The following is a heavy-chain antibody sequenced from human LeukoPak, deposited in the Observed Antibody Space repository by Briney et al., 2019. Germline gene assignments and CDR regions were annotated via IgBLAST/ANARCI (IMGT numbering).Heavy chain of an antibody. CDR1: GYTFTSYA. V-gene: IGHV1-3*03. CDR2: IDAGNGNT. CDR3: ARGSSSGWYP. J-gene: IGHJ5*02. D-gene: IGHD6-19*01. Sequence: GASVKVSCKASGYTFTSYAMHWVCRAPGQRLEWMGWIDAGNGNTKYSQEFQGRVTITRDTSASTAYMELSSLRSEDMAVYYCARGSSSGWYPWGQGTLVTVSS.